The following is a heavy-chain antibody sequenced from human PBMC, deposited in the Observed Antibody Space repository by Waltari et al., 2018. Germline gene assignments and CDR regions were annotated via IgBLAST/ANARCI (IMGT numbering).Heavy chain of an antibody. D-gene: IGHD6-13*01. CDR2: IIPIFGTA. CDR1: GRTFSSYA. Sequence: VQLVQYGAEVTKPGSSVQVSCQASGRTFSSYAISCVRQAPGQGLEWMGGIIPIFGTANYAQKVQGRVTITTDESTSTAYMELSSLRSEDTAVYYCAIAAAGTQDFDYWGQGTLVTVSS. V-gene: IGHV1-69*05. CDR3: AIAAAGTQDFDY. J-gene: IGHJ4*02.